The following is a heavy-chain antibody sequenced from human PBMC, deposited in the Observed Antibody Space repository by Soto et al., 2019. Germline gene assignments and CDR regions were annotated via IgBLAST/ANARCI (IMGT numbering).Heavy chain of an antibody. V-gene: IGHV4-31*03. CDR2: NYHSSTT. Sequence: QVQLQESGPGLVKPSQTLSLTCTVSGGSISSGGYYWSWIRKHPGKVLEWIGYNYHSSTTYYNPSLKRRHTIALHPFKDQVPLKLTSLSAAGTCVYYGAKVKGNQGQGWFDACGQGTLVTVSS. J-gene: IGHJ5*02. CDR1: GGSISSGGYY. CDR3: AKVKGNQGQGWFDA. D-gene: IGHD2-2*01.